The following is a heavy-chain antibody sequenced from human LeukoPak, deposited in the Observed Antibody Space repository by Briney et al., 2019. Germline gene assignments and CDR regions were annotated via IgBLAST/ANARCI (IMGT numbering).Heavy chain of an antibody. CDR1: GFTFSDYY. J-gene: IGHJ4*02. CDR2: ISSSGSTI. V-gene: IGHV3-11*04. D-gene: IGHD1-26*01. CDR3: ASWGEGALDN. Sequence: GGSLRLSCAASGFTFSDYYMSWIRQAPGKGLDWVSYISSSGSTIYYANSVKGRFTISRDNAKKSLYLQMNSLRAEDTGVYYCASWGEGALDNWGQGTLVTVSS.